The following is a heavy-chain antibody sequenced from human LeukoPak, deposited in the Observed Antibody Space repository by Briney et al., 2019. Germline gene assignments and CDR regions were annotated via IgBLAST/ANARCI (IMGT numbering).Heavy chain of an antibody. V-gene: IGHV1-2*02. D-gene: IGHD3-9*01. CDR1: GYTFTGYY. CDR3: ARSPHILTGENFDY. Sequence: ASVKVSCKASGYTFTGYYMHWVRQAPGQGLEWMGWINPNSGGTNYVQKFQGRVTMTRDTSITTAYMEMSRLRSDDTALYYCARSPHILTGENFDYWGQGTLVTVSS. J-gene: IGHJ4*02. CDR2: INPNSGGT.